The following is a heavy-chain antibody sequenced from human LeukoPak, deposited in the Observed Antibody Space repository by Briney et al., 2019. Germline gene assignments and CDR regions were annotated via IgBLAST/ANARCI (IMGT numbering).Heavy chain of an antibody. CDR1: GGSFSGYY. CDR3: ARRVSRYGDLFVDY. D-gene: IGHD4-17*01. Sequence: SETLSLTCAVYGGSFSGYYWSWIRQPPGKGLEWIGEITHGGSINYNPSLKSRVTISVDTSKNQFSLNLSSVTAADTAVYYCARRVSRYGDLFVDYWGQGTLVTVSS. J-gene: IGHJ4*02. CDR2: ITHGGSI. V-gene: IGHV4-34*01.